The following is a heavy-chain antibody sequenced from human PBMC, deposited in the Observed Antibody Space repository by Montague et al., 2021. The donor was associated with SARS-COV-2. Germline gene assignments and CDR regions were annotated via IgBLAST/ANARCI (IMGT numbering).Heavy chain of an antibody. Sequence: TLSLTCTVSGGSISSGSYYWSWIRQPAGKGLEWIGRIYTSGTTYYSFSLKSRVTISVDTSKNQFSLKLTSVTAADTAVYYCARAHSGSWAHLDNWGQGSPVTVSS. CDR1: GGSISSGSYY. V-gene: IGHV4-61*02. CDR3: ARAHSGSWAHLDN. J-gene: IGHJ4*02. D-gene: IGHD5-12*01. CDR2: IYTSGTT.